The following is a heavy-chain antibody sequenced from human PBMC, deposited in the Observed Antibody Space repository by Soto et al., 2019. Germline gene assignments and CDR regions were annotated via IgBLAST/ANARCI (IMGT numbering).Heavy chain of an antibody. J-gene: IGHJ5*02. CDR1: GYSFTDYY. V-gene: IGHV1-2*02. CDR3: ARVGRTGWFDP. Sequence: QVHLVQSGAEVKKPGASVKVSCKASGYSFTDYYMHWVRQAPGQGLEWMGWINTKTGGTNYAQRVQGRVTMTGATSINTAYVELSRLRSDDTAVYYGARVGRTGWFDPWGQGTVVTVSS. CDR2: INTKTGGT.